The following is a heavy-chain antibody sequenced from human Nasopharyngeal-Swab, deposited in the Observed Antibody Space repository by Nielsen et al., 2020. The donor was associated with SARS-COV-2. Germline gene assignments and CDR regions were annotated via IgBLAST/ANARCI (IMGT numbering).Heavy chain of an antibody. CDR1: GFTFSSYA. D-gene: IGHD6-19*01. CDR3: AKDIYSSGWYYFDY. CDR2: ISGSGGST. Sequence: GGSLRLSCAASGFTFSSYAMSWVRQAPGKGLEWVSAISGSGGSTYYADSVKGRFTISRDNSRNTLYLQMNSLRAEDTAVYYCAKDIYSSGWYYFDYWGQGTLVTVSS. J-gene: IGHJ4*02. V-gene: IGHV3-23*01.